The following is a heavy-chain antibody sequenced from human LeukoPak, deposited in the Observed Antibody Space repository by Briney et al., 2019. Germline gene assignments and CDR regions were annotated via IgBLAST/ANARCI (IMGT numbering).Heavy chain of an antibody. J-gene: IGHJ4*02. CDR1: GYSFVGYS. CDR2: INSNSGGT. Sequence: ASVKVSCKTSGYSFVGYSIHWVRQAPGQGLQWMGRINSNSGGTEYEPSFQGRVTMTRDTSISTAYVEVSTLISDDTAVYYCARDLSSTPNWEFDYWGQGTQVTVSS. D-gene: IGHD1-26*01. V-gene: IGHV1-2*06. CDR3: ARDLSSTPNWEFDY.